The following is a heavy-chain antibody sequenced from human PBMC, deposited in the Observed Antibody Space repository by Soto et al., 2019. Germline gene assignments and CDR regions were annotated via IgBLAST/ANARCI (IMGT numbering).Heavy chain of an antibody. CDR1: GFTFSTYA. Sequence: EVQLLESGGGLVQPGGSLRLSCEASGFTFSTYAMNWVRQAPGNGLEWVSAISGSGGSIHYADSVKGGFTLSRDNSNNTLYLQMNSLRDEDTPVYHCVKGYWKGDVWGQGTTVTVSS. D-gene: IGHD1-1*01. CDR3: VKGYWKGDV. CDR2: ISGSGGSI. V-gene: IGHV3-23*01. J-gene: IGHJ6*02.